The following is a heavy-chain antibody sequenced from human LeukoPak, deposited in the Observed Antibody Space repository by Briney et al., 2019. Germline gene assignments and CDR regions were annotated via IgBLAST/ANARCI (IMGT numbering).Heavy chain of an antibody. D-gene: IGHD3-22*01. CDR3: ARDLGSGYSFLEY. CDR2: IYYSGST. Sequence: SETLSLTCAVYGGSFSGYYWSWIRQPPGKGLEWIGSIYYSGSTYYNPSLKSRVTISVDTSKNQFSLKLSSVTAADAAVYYCARDLGSGYSFLEYWGQGTLVTVSS. CDR1: GGSFSGYY. J-gene: IGHJ4*02. V-gene: IGHV4-34*01.